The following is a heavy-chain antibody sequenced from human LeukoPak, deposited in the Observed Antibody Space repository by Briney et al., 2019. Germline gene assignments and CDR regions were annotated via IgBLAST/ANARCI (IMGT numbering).Heavy chain of an antibody. V-gene: IGHV4-39*01. J-gene: IGHJ4*02. D-gene: IGHD6-13*01. Sequence: SETLSLTCTVSGGSISSSSYYWGWIRQPPGTGLEWIGSIYYSGSTYYNPSLKSRVTISVDTSKNQFSLKLSSVTAADTAVYYCARRIAAVFDYWGQGTLVTVSS. CDR3: ARRIAAVFDY. CDR2: IYYSGST. CDR1: GGSISSSSYY.